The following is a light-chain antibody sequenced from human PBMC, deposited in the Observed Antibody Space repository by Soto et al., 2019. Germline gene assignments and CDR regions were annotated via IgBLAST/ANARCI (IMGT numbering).Light chain of an antibody. Sequence: QSVLTQPPSVSATPGQTVTISCSGSNSNIGNNYVSWYQQLPGTAPKLLIYDNNKRPSEIPDRFSGSKSGPSATLGITELQTGDEADYYCGTWDSSLSAGVFGTGTKVTV. CDR3: GTWDSSLSAGV. V-gene: IGLV1-51*01. J-gene: IGLJ1*01. CDR1: NSNIGNNY. CDR2: DNN.